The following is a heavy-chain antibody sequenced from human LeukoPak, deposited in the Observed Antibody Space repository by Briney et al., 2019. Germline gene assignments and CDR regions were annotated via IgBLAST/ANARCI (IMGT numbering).Heavy chain of an antibody. CDR2: IIPIFGTA. Sequence: ASVKVSCKASGGTFSSYAISWVRQAPGQGLEWMGGIIPIFGTANYAQKFQGRVTITTDESTSTAYMELSSLRSEDTAVYYCARETREVGATNAFDIWGQGTMVTVSS. D-gene: IGHD1-26*01. J-gene: IGHJ3*02. CDR3: ARETREVGATNAFDI. V-gene: IGHV1-69*05. CDR1: GGTFSSYA.